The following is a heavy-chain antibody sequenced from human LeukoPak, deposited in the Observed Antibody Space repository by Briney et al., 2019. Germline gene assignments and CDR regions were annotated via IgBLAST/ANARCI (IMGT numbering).Heavy chain of an antibody. V-gene: IGHV3-30-3*01. Sequence: GGSLRLSCAASGFTFSSYAMHWVRQAPGKGLEWVAVISYDGSNKYYADSVKGRFTISRDNSKNTLYLQMNNLRAEDTAVYYCASALDTDCSSTSCADYWGQGTLVTVSS. CDR3: ASALDTDCSSTSCADY. J-gene: IGHJ4*02. CDR2: ISYDGSNK. D-gene: IGHD2-2*01. CDR1: GFTFSSYA.